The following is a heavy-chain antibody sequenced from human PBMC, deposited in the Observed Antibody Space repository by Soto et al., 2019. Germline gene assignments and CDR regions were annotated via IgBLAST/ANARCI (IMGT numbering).Heavy chain of an antibody. V-gene: IGHV3-23*01. CDR1: GFTFSSYS. CDR3: AKKVKSGSGSQLFDY. Sequence: GGSLRLSCAASGFTFSSYSMSWVRQAPGKGLEWVSGFRSGGDDDTTYYADSVRGRFTISRDNSKNTLFLQMNSLRAEDTAIYYCAKKVKSGSGSQLFDYWGQGTLVTVFS. CDR2: FRSGGDDDTT. J-gene: IGHJ4*02. D-gene: IGHD3-10*01.